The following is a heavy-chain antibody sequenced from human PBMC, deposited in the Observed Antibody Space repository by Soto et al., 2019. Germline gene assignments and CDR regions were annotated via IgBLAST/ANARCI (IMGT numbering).Heavy chain of an antibody. CDR2: INHSGST. D-gene: IGHD1-7*01. CDR3: ARVRYNWNYGRYYYYYGMDV. J-gene: IGHJ6*02. V-gene: IGHV4-34*01. CDR1: CGSFSGYY. Sequence: SETLSLTCAVYCGSFSGYYWSWIRQPPGKGLEWIGEINHSGSTNYNPSLKSRVTISVDTSKNQFSLKLSSVTAADTAVYYCARVRYNWNYGRYYYYYGMDVWGQGTTVTVSS.